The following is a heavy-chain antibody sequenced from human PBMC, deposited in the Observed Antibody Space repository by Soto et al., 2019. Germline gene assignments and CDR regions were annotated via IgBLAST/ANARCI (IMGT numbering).Heavy chain of an antibody. Sequence: QVQLQESGPGLVKPSQTLSLTCTVSGGSISSGGYYWSWIRQHPGKGLEWIGYIYYSGSTYYNPSLMGRVTISVDTSKNQFSLKLRSVTAADTAVYYCARDVARGGNFDYWGQGTLVTVSS. CDR3: ARDVARGGNFDY. V-gene: IGHV4-31*03. CDR2: IYYSGST. D-gene: IGHD3-16*01. CDR1: GGSISSGGYY. J-gene: IGHJ4*02.